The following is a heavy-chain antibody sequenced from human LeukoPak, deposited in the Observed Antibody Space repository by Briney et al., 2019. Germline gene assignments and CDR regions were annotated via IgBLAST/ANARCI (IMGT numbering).Heavy chain of an antibody. D-gene: IGHD2-2*01. Sequence: SETLSLTCTVSGGSISSSSYYWGWIRQPPGKGLEWIGSIYYSGSTYYNPSLKSRVTISVDTSKNQFSLKLSSVTAADTAVYYCARHGPVVVPAAAIDYWGQGTLVTVSS. CDR1: GGSISSSSYY. CDR3: ARHGPVVVPAAAIDY. CDR2: IYYSGST. J-gene: IGHJ4*02. V-gene: IGHV4-39*01.